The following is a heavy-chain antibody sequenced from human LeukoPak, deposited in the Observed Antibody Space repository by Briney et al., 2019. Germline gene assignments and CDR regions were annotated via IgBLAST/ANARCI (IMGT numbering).Heavy chain of an antibody. CDR3: ARDHSSSIDC. V-gene: IGHV3-21*01. CDR2: ISSSSYI. CDR1: GFTFSSYS. Sequence: PGGSLRLSCAASGFTFSSYSMNWVRQAPGKGLEWVSSISSSSYIYYADSVKGRFTISRDNAKSSLYLQMNSLRAEDTAVYYCARDHSSSIDCWGQGTLVTVSS. D-gene: IGHD6-13*01. J-gene: IGHJ4*02.